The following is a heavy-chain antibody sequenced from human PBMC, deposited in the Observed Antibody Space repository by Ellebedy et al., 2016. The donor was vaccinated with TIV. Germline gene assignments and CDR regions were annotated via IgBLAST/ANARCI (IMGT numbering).Heavy chain of an antibody. J-gene: IGHJ6*02. CDR2: IITLFGTA. CDR1: GGTFSSYT. CDR3: ARIRDGYNAYFYYGMDV. Sequence: AASVKVSCKASGGTFSSYTISWVRQAPGQGLEWMGGIITLFGTANYAKKFQGRVTITADESTSTAHMELSSLRSEDTAVYYCARIRDGYNAYFYYGMDVWGQGTTVTVSS. D-gene: IGHD5-24*01. V-gene: IGHV1-69*13.